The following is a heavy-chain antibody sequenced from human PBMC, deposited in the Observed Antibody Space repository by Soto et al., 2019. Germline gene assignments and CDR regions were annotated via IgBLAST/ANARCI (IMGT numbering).Heavy chain of an antibody. CDR1: GYTFTSYD. Sequence: QVQLVQSGAEVKKPGASVKVSCKASGYTFTSYDINWVRQATGHGLEWMGWMNPNSGNTVYAQKFQGRVTMTRDTSLSTAHMELSSLRSEDTAVYYCARERTGTTSNWFDPWGQGTLVTVSS. D-gene: IGHD1-7*01. J-gene: IGHJ5*02. V-gene: IGHV1-8*01. CDR3: ARERTGTTSNWFDP. CDR2: MNPNSGNT.